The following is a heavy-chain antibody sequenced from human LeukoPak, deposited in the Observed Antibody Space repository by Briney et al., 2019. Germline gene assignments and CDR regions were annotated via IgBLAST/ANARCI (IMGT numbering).Heavy chain of an antibody. CDR1: GFTFSAYA. J-gene: IGHJ4*02. CDR3: ARDPGIAAIGPPGVY. Sequence: PGGSLRLSCAASGFTFSAYAMHWVRQAPGRGLEWVAITSYDGSNKYYADSVKGRFTISRDNSKKTLDLQMNSLRTEDTAVYYCARDPGIAAIGPPGVYWGQGTLVTVSS. V-gene: IGHV3-30-3*01. CDR2: TSYDGSNK. D-gene: IGHD6-13*01.